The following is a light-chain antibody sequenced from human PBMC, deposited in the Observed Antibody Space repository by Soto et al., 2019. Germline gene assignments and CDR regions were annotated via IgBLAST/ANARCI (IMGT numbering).Light chain of an antibody. CDR3: QQNYSTPLA. Sequence: DIQITQSPFSLSASVGDRVTITCRASQSINRDLNWYQQKPGKAPNLLIYAAFTSESGVPSRFSGSGSGTDFTLTISSLQLEDFATYYCQQNYSTPLAFGGGTKVDI. CDR2: AAF. J-gene: IGKJ4*01. CDR1: QSINRD. V-gene: IGKV1-39*01.